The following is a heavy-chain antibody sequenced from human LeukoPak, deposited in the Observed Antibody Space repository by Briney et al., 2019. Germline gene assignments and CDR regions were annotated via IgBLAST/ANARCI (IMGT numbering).Heavy chain of an antibody. CDR1: GFTFSSYG. J-gene: IGHJ4*02. CDR3: ARVQGGGYRTADY. CDR2: IIENGRYQ. Sequence: GGSLRLSCAASGFTFSSYGMHWVRQAPGKGLDWVAVIIENGRYQYYADSVKGRFTISRDNSKNTLFLQRNSLRAEDTAMYYCARVQGGGYRTADYWGQGTLVTVSS. D-gene: IGHD6-19*01. V-gene: IGHV3-30*19.